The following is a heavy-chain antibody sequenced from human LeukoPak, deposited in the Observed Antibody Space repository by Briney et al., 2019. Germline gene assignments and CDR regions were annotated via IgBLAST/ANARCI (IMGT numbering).Heavy chain of an antibody. J-gene: IGHJ4*02. D-gene: IGHD3-9*01. CDR1: GFTFSSYS. V-gene: IGHV3-21*01. Sequence: PGGPLRLSCAASGFTFSSYSMNWVRQAPGKGLEWVSSISSSSSYIYYADSVKGRFTISRDNAKNSLYLQMNSLRAEDTAVYYCARVPGRELRYFDWLLYRDYYFDYWGQGTLATVSS. CDR2: ISSSSSYI. CDR3: ARVPGRELRYFDWLLYRDYYFDY.